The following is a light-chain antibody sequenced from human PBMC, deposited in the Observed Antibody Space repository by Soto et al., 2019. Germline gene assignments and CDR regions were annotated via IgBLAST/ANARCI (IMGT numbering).Light chain of an antibody. V-gene: IGKV4-1*01. CDR1: QSVLYSSNNKNY. Sequence: DIVMTQSPDSLAVSLGERATINCKSSQSVLYSSNNKNYLTWYQQKPGQPPKLLIYWASTRGSGVPDRFSGSGSGTDFTLTISSLQAEDVAVYYCQQYYSTPRAWTFGQGTKVEIK. J-gene: IGKJ1*01. CDR2: WAS. CDR3: QQYYSTPRAWT.